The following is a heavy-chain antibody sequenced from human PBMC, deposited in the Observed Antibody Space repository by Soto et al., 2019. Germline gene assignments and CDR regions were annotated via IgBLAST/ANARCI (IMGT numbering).Heavy chain of an antibody. D-gene: IGHD3-10*01. CDR1: GGSFSGYY. J-gene: IGHJ4*02. Sequence: SETLSLTCAVYGGSFSGYYWSWIRQPPGKGLEWIGEINHSGSTNYNPSLKSRVTISVDTSKNQFSLKLSSVTAADTAVYYCARGGVLWFGELATSPYYFDYWGQGTLVTVSS. V-gene: IGHV4-34*01. CDR2: INHSGST. CDR3: ARGGVLWFGELATSPYYFDY.